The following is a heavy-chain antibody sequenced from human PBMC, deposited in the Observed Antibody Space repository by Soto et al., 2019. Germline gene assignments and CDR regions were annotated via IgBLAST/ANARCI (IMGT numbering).Heavy chain of an antibody. CDR2: PYHSGST. Sequence: PSETLSLTCDVSGDTISTGGYTWAWIRQPPGKGLEWMGEPYHSGSTYYNPSLKSRVTISVDTSKNQFSLKLSSVTAADTAVYYCARQQSHSSSYVDPWGQGTLVTVSS. J-gene: IGHJ5*02. V-gene: IGHV4-39*01. D-gene: IGHD6-13*01. CDR3: ARQQSHSSSYVDP. CDR1: GDTISTGGYT.